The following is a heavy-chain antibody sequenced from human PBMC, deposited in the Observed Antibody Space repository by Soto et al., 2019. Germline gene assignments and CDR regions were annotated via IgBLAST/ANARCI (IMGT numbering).Heavy chain of an antibody. CDR1: GFTFSSYG. D-gene: IGHD3-22*01. CDR2: IWYDGSNK. J-gene: IGHJ5*02. Sequence: QVQLVESGGGVVQPGRSLRLSCAASGFTFSSYGMHWVRQAPGKGLEWVAVIWYDGSNKYYADSVKGRFTISRDNSKNTLYLQMTSLRAEDTAVYYCARGSYYYDSSGGGWFDPWGQGTLVTVSS. CDR3: ARGSYYYDSSGGGWFDP. V-gene: IGHV3-33*01.